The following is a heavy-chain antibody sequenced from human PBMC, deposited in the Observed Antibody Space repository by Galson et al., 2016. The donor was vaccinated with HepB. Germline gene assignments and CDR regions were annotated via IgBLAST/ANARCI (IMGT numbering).Heavy chain of an antibody. Sequence: SVKVSCKASGYTFTNYNMHWVRQAPGQGLEWMGIINPSAGSTRYAQKFQGRVTMTRDTSTSTVYMELSSLRTEDTAVYYCARGRYYGMDLWGQGTTVTVSS. CDR1: GYTFTNYN. V-gene: IGHV1-46*03. J-gene: IGHJ6*02. CDR2: INPSAGST. CDR3: ARGRYYGMDL.